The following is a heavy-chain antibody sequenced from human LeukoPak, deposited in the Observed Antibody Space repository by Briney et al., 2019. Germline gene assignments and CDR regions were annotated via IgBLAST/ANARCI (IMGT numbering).Heavy chain of an antibody. J-gene: IGHJ4*02. CDR1: GFTFSSYW. V-gene: IGHV3-74*01. Sequence: GGSLRLSCAASGFTFSSYWMHWVRQAPGKGLVWVSRINSDGSSTSYADSVKGRFTISRDNAKNTLYLQMNSLRAEDTAVYYCARVLRSRELLPEAGYWGQGTLVTVSS. D-gene: IGHD1-26*01. CDR2: INSDGSST. CDR3: ARVLRSRELLPEAGY.